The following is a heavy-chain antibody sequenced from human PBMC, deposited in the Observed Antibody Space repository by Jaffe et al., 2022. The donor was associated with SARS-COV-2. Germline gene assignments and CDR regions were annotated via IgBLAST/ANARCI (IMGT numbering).Heavy chain of an antibody. Sequence: EVQLLESGGGLVQPGGSLRLSCAASGFTFSSYAMSWVRQAPGKGLEWVSAISGSGGSTYYADSVKGRFTISRDNSKNTLYLQMNSLRAEDTAVYYCAKGPSVYLSGPYGMDVWGQGTTVTVSS. V-gene: IGHV3-23*01. J-gene: IGHJ6*02. CDR1: GFTFSSYA. CDR2: ISGSGGST. CDR3: AKGPSVYLSGPYGMDV. D-gene: IGHD2-2*01.